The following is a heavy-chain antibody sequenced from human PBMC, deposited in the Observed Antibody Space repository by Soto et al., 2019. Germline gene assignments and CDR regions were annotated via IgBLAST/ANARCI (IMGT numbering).Heavy chain of an antibody. CDR3: ARDVTDGGWYFDL. J-gene: IGHJ2*01. V-gene: IGHV4-30-2*01. CDR1: GGSISSGGYS. Sequence: PSETLSLTCAVSGGSISSGGYSWSWIRQPPGKGLEWIGYIYHSGSTYYNPSLKSRVTISVDRSKNQFSLKLSSVTAADTAVYYCARDVTDGGWYFDLWGRGTLVTVSS. D-gene: IGHD2-21*02. CDR2: IYHSGST.